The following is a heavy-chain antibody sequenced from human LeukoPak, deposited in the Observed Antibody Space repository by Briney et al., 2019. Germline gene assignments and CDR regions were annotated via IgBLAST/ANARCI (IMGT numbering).Heavy chain of an antibody. J-gene: IGHJ4*02. CDR1: GHTFTDYY. Sequence: ASVKVSCKASGHTFTDYYLHWLRQAPGQGLEWMGWMHPNSGGTNYAQNFQGRVTMTRDTSITTAYMELSRLTSDDTAVYYCASLAHFDGSTYYPDFWGQGTLVTVSS. D-gene: IGHD3-22*01. CDR2: MHPNSGGT. CDR3: ASLAHFDGSTYYPDF. V-gene: IGHV1-2*02.